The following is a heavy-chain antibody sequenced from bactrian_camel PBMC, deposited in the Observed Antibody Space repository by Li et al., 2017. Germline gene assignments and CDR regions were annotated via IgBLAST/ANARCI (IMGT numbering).Heavy chain of an antibody. CDR3: AADVMAVAGFLDNDRPDC. D-gene: IGHD6*01. CDR2: LDSNGRT. Sequence: HVQLVESGGGSVQAGGSLTLSCVISGDTYASYCLGWFRQAPGKEREGVASLDSNGRTTYADSVKGRFTISLDNAKNTMYLRMNSLKSEDTAVYYCAADVMAVAGFLDNDRPDCGGQGTQVTVS. V-gene: IGHV3S55*01. J-gene: IGHJ4*01. CDR1: GDTYASYC.